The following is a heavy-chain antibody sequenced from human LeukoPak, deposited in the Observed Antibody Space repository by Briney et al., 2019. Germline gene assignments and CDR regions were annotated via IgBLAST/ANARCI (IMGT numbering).Heavy chain of an antibody. CDR2: FYYSGST. V-gene: IGHV4-39*01. CDR1: GDSISSSPYY. Sequence: SETLSLTCTVSGDSISSSPYYWGWIRQPPGKGLEWIGSFYYSGSTYYNPSLQSRVTISVDTSKNQFSLKLSSVTAADTAVYYCASSVRVVDIVATIFDYWGQGTLVTVSS. D-gene: IGHD5-12*01. J-gene: IGHJ4*02. CDR3: ASSVRVVDIVATIFDY.